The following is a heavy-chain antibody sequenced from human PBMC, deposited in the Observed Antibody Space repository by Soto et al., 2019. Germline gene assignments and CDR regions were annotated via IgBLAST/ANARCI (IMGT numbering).Heavy chain of an antibody. Sequence: GGSLRLSCAASGFTFSSYAMHWVRQAPGKGLEWVAVISYDGSNKYYADSVKGRFTISRDNSKNTLYLQMNSLRAEDTAVYYCARGYYDSSGYYRGYFQHWGQGTLVTVSS. CDR2: ISYDGSNK. V-gene: IGHV3-30-3*01. J-gene: IGHJ1*01. D-gene: IGHD3-22*01. CDR1: GFTFSSYA. CDR3: ARGYYDSSGYYRGYFQH.